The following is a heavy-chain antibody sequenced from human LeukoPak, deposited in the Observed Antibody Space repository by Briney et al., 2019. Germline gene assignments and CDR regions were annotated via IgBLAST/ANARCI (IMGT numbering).Heavy chain of an antibody. J-gene: IGHJ6*03. CDR2: INWNGGNT. D-gene: IGHD5-12*01. CDR3: ARAYSGYENYYYYYYMDV. V-gene: IGHV3-20*04. Sequence: GGSLRLSCVASGFTFDDYGMSWVRQAPGKGQEWVSGINWNGGNTGYADSVKGRFTISGDNAKNSLYLQMNSLRAEDTALYYCARAYSGYENYYYYYYMDVWGKGTTVTVSS. CDR1: GFTFDDYG.